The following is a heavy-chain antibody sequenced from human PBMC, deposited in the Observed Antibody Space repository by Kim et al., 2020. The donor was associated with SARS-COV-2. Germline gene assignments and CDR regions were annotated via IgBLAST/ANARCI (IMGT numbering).Heavy chain of an antibody. CDR3: ARSRGLGLNNLGY. V-gene: IGHV1-2*02. Sequence: YAQKFQGRVTMTRDTSISTAYMELSRLRSDDTAVYYCARSRGLGLNNLGYWGQGTLVTVSS. J-gene: IGHJ4*02. D-gene: IGHD1-26*01.